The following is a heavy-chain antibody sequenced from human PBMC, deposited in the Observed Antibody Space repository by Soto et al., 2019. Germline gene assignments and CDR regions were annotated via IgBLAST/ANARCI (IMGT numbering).Heavy chain of an antibody. Sequence: ASETLSLTCTVSGGSISSSSYYWGWIRQPPGKGLEWIGSIYYSGSTYYNPSLKSRVTISVDTSKNQFSLKLSSVTAADTAVYYCARQEPPYCSSTSCYAYYFDYWGQGTLVTVSS. CDR1: GGSISSSSYY. CDR2: IYYSGST. CDR3: ARQEPPYCSSTSCYAYYFDY. J-gene: IGHJ4*02. D-gene: IGHD2-2*01. V-gene: IGHV4-39*01.